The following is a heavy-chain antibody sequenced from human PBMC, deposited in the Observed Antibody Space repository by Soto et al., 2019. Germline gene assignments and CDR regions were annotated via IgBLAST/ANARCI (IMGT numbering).Heavy chain of an antibody. CDR1: GGSFNNYY. CDR2: IDHSGST. CDR3: ARGKTPTGIFSTYNWCDR. Sequence: QLQLQQWGAGLLKPSETLSLTCAVYGGSFNNYYWSWIRQAPGKGLEWIGKIDHSGSTNYNPYLKSRVTISVDRSKHQYALQLTSVTAADTAVYYCARGKTPTGIFSTYNWCDRWGQGTLVTVAA. J-gene: IGHJ5*02. V-gene: IGHV4-34*01. D-gene: IGHD3-3*02.